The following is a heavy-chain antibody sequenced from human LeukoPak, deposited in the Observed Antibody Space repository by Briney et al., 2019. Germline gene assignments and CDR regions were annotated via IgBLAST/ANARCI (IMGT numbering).Heavy chain of an antibody. CDR2: ISGSGGST. CDR1: GFTFSSYA. CDR3: AKAAYYDFWSGYRYFDY. J-gene: IGHJ4*02. Sequence: GGSLRLSCAASGFTFSSYAMSWVRQAPGKGLEWDSAISGSGGSTYYADSVKGRFTISRDNSKNTLYLQMNSLRAEDTAVYYCAKAAYYDFWSGYRYFDYWGQGTLVTVSS. V-gene: IGHV3-23*01. D-gene: IGHD3-3*01.